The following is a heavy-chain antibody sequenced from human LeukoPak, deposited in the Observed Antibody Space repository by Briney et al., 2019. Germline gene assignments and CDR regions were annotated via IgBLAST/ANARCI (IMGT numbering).Heavy chain of an antibody. CDR3: ARAGNKYSSGWYLDY. J-gene: IGHJ4*02. CDR2: IYTSGST. CDR1: GGSISSYY. D-gene: IGHD6-19*01. Sequence: SETLSLTXTVSGGSISSYYWSWIRQPAGKGLEWIGRIYTSGSTNYNPSLKSRVTMSVDTSKNQFSLKLSSVTAADTAVYYCARAGNKYSSGWYLDYWGQGTLVTVSS. V-gene: IGHV4-4*07.